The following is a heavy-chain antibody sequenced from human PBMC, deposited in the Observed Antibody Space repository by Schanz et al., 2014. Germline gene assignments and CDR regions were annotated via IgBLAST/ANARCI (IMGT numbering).Heavy chain of an antibody. J-gene: IGHJ4*02. Sequence: QVQLVQSGAEVKKPGASVKVSCKTSGYTFSDYGITWVRQAPGQGLEWMGWINVGNGNMKYSQKFQGRVTITRDTSASTAYMELRSLRSDDTAVYYCARGGYSSGWYDRDIAHFDYWGQGSLVTVSP. CDR3: ARGGYSSGWYDRDIAHFDY. D-gene: IGHD6-19*01. V-gene: IGHV1-18*01. CDR2: INVGNGNM. CDR1: GYTFSDYG.